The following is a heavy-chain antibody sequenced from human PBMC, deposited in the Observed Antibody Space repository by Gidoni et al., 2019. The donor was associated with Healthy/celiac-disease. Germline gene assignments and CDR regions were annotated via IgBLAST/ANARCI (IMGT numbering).Heavy chain of an antibody. J-gene: IGHJ4*02. V-gene: IGHV1-24*01. D-gene: IGHD3-16*02. CDR1: GYTLTELS. CDR3: ATDIYDYVWGSYRYYFDY. Sequence: QVQLVQSGAEVKKPGASVKVSCKVSGYTLTELSMHWVRQAPGKGLEWMGGFDPEDVETIYAQKFQGRVTMTEDTSTDTAYMELSSLRSEDTAVYYCATDIYDYVWGSYRYYFDYWGQGTLVTVSS. CDR2: FDPEDVET.